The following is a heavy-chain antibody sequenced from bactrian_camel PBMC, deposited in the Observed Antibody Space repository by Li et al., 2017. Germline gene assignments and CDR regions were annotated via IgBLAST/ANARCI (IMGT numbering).Heavy chain of an antibody. J-gene: IGHJ6*01. Sequence: VQLVESGGGSVQAGGSLRLSCAASGYTLSGFCMGWVRQAPGKEREGVAAIDTDGSTSYADSVKGRFAISQDNAKNTLYLQMNSLEPEDTAIYTCAARGGGTLCPLTRSLRTYSRADFEYLGQGTQVTV. CDR3: AARGGGTLCPLTRSLRTYSRADFEY. V-gene: IGHV3S26*01. D-gene: IGHD2*01. CDR1: GYTLSGFC. CDR2: IDTDGST.